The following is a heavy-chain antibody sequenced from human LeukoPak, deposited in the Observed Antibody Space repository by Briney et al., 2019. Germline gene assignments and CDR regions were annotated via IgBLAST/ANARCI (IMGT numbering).Heavy chain of an antibody. CDR3: ATHILFWSGLFDS. CDR2: ISSSSSTI. J-gene: IGHJ4*02. CDR1: GFPFSSYS. D-gene: IGHD3-3*01. V-gene: IGHV3-48*04. Sequence: GGSLRLSCAASGFPFSSYSMNWVRQAPGKGLEWVSYISSSSSTIYYADSVKGRFTISRDNSKNTLYLQMDDLRVEDSAVYYCATHILFWSGLFDSWGQGALVSVSS.